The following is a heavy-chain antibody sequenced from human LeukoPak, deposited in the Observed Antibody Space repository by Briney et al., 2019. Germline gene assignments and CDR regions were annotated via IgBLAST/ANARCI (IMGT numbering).Heavy chain of an antibody. CDR3: ARDGSSGYDLRAGFDY. Sequence: ASVKVSFKASGYTFTGYYMHWVRQAPGQGLEWMGWINPNSGGTNYAQKFQGRVTMTRDTSISTAYMDLSRLRSDDTAVYYCARDGSSGYDLRAGFDYWGQGTLVTVSS. CDR1: GYTFTGYY. J-gene: IGHJ4*02. V-gene: IGHV1-2*02. D-gene: IGHD5-12*01. CDR2: INPNSGGT.